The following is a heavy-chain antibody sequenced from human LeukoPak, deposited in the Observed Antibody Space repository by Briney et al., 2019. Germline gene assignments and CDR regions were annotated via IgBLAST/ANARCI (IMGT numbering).Heavy chain of an antibody. Sequence: GGSLRLSCAASGFTFSDYYMSWIRQAPGKGLEWVSYISSSSTYTDYADSVKGRFTISRDNAKNSLYLQMNSLRAEDTAVYYCARHSYGGYVVFGHWGQGTLVTTSS. D-gene: IGHD5-12*01. V-gene: IGHV3-11*03. CDR2: ISSSSTYT. CDR1: GFTFSDYY. J-gene: IGHJ4*02. CDR3: ARHSYGGYVVFGH.